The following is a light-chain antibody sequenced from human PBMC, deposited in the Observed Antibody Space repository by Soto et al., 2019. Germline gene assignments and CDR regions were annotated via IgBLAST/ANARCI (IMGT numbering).Light chain of an antibody. CDR1: NSNIGRNS. CDR2: SDN. V-gene: IGLV1-44*01. J-gene: IGLJ1*01. CDR3: TSYTTSTTGV. Sequence: QSVLTQPPTASATPGQRVTISCSGGNSNIGRNSVNWYQQLPGTAPKLLMYSDNQRPSGVPDRFSGSKSGTSASLAISGLQSEDEADYYCTSYTTSTTGVFGSGTKLTVL.